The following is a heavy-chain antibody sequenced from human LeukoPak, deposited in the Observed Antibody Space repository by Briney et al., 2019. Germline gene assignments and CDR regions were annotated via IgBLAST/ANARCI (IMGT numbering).Heavy chain of an antibody. CDR3: AKTGVGIDWHHFDY. CDR2: ISNSGGRT. CDR1: GFTFSSYA. Sequence: GGSLRLSCGASGFTFSSYAMSWVRQAPGKGLEWVSAISNSGGRTYYEDSVKGRFTISRDNSDNTLYLQMNSLRAEDTAVYYCAKTGVGIDWHHFDYWGQGTLVTVSS. V-gene: IGHV3-23*01. J-gene: IGHJ4*02. D-gene: IGHD3-9*01.